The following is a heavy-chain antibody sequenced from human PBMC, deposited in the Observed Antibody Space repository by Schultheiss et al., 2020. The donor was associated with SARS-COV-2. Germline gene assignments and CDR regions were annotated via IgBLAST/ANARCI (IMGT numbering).Heavy chain of an antibody. CDR2: SYSGNGNT. J-gene: IGHJ5*02. CDR1: GYTFTGYY. V-gene: IGHV1-2*02. CDR3: ARDSYYGSGWFDP. Sequence: ASVKVSCKASGYTFTGYYMHWVRQAPGQGLEWMVGSYSGNGNTGYAQKFQGRVTMTRDTSTSTAYMELSSLRSEDTAVYYCARDSYYGSGWFDPWGQGTLVTVSS. D-gene: IGHD3-10*01.